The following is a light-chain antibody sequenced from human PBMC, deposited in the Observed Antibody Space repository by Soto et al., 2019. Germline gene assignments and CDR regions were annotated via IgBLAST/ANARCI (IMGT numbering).Light chain of an antibody. CDR3: QLWDNIIDRHVV. Sequence: SYELTQPPSVSVAPGKTASITCGGTNIESKTVHWYQQKPGQAPVLVMYYDTDRPSGIPERFSGSNSGNTATLTSNRVEAGDEADYYCQLWDNIIDRHVVFGVGTKLTVL. CDR2: YDT. CDR1: NIESKT. J-gene: IGLJ2*01. V-gene: IGLV3-21*04.